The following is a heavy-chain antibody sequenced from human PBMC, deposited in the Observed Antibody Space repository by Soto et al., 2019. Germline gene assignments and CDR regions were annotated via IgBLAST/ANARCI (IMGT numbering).Heavy chain of an antibody. CDR3: AKDYDFWSGYYVTT. J-gene: IGHJ5*02. Sequence: GSLRLSCAASGFTFSSYGMHWVRQAPGKGLEWVAVISYDGSNKYYADSVKGRFTISRDNSKNTLYLQMNSLRAEDTAVYYCAKDYDFWSGYYVTTWGQGTLVTVSS. CDR2: ISYDGSNK. D-gene: IGHD3-3*01. V-gene: IGHV3-30*18. CDR1: GFTFSSYG.